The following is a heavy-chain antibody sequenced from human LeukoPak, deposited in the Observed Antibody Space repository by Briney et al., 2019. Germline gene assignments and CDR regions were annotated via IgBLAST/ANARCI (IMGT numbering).Heavy chain of an antibody. D-gene: IGHD3-10*01. CDR2: IYPGDSDT. Sequence: GESLKISCKGSGYSFTSYWIGWVRQMPGKGLEWMGIIYPGDSDTRYSPSFQGQVTISADKSISTAYLQWSSLKASDTAMYYCARRYYYGSGTKYYFDCWGQGTLVTVSS. V-gene: IGHV5-51*01. CDR1: GYSFTSYW. CDR3: ARRYYYGSGTKYYFDC. J-gene: IGHJ4*02.